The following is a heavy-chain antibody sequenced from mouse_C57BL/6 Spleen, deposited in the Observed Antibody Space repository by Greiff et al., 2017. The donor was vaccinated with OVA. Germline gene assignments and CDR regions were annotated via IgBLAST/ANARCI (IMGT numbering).Heavy chain of an antibody. CDR1: GFTFSSYA. D-gene: IGHD2-13*01. CDR2: ISSGGDYI. J-gene: IGHJ4*01. Sequence: EVKLVESGEGLVKPGGSLKLSCAASGFTFSSYAMSWVRQTPEKRLEWVAYISSGGDYIYYADTVKGRFTISRDNARNTLYLQMSSLKSEDTAMYYCTRDGDGIPSPSSMDYWGQGTSVTVSS. CDR3: TRDGDGIPSPSSMDY. V-gene: IGHV5-9-1*02.